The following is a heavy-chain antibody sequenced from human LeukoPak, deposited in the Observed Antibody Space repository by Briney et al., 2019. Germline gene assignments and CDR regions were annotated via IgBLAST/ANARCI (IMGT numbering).Heavy chain of an antibody. CDR3: ARVWNVVNWYFDL. CDR2: VYASGAT. V-gene: IGHV4-61*09. CDR1: GGSINNESSS. J-gene: IGHJ2*01. D-gene: IGHD2-21*01. Sequence: SQTLCLTCIVSGGSINNESSSWTWIRQPAGRGLEWIGHVYASGATNYNPSLNGRVTLYVDTSKNQFSLKLTSVSAADTAVYYCARVWNVVNWYFDLWGRGTLVTVSS.